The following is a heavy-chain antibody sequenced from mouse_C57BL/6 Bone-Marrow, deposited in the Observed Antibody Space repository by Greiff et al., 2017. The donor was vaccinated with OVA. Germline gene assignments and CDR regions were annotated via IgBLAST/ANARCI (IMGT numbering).Heavy chain of an antibody. CDR2: ISNLAYSI. J-gene: IGHJ1*03. CDR1: GFTFSDYG. V-gene: IGHV5-15*01. Sequence: EVKLQESGGGLVQPGGSLKLSCAASGFTFSDYGMAWVRQAPRKGPEWVAFISNLAYSIYYADTVTGRFTISRENAKNTLYLEMSSLRSEDTAMYYCARHGGLRRYFDVWGTGTTVTVSS. D-gene: IGHD2-2*01. CDR3: ARHGGLRRYFDV.